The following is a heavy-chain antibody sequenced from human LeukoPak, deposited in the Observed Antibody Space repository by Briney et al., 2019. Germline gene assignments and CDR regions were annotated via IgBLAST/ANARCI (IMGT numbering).Heavy chain of an antibody. Sequence: ASVTVSFKASGYTFTSYGISWVRQAPGQGLEWMGWISAYNGNTNYAQKLQGRVTMTTDTSTSTAYMELRSLRSDDTAVYYCARVGISAPKTYYYDSSGSNWFDPWGQGTLVTVSS. D-gene: IGHD3-22*01. V-gene: IGHV1-18*01. CDR2: ISAYNGNT. CDR1: GYTFTSYG. CDR3: ARVGISAPKTYYYDSSGSNWFDP. J-gene: IGHJ5*02.